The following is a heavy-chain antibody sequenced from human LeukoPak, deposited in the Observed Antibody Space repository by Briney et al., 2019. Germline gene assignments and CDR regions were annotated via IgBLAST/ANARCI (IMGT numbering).Heavy chain of an antibody. CDR1: GFTFSNAW. CDR2: MKRKTDGGTT. CDR3: TSSAGYGDYIYYFDY. V-gene: IGHV3-15*01. D-gene: IGHD4-17*01. Sequence: GGPLRLSGGASGFTFSNAWMSGLGPPPGRGRDGVGRMKRKTDGGTTDYAAPVKGRFTISRDDSKNTLYLQMNSLKAEDTAVYYCTSSAGYGDYIYYFDYWGQGTLVTVSS. J-gene: IGHJ4*02.